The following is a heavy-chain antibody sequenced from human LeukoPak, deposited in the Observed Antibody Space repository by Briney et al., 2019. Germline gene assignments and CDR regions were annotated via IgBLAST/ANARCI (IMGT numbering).Heavy chain of an antibody. D-gene: IGHD2-21*02. Sequence: ASVKVSCKASGYTFTNYHINWVRQASGQGLEWMTWINPDTGDKGYARKFQDRVTITTDASISTAYMELSSLSSEDTAVYFCARTTSMTASGYDYWGQGTLVTVSS. CDR1: GYTFTNYH. J-gene: IGHJ4*02. CDR3: ARTTSMTASGYDY. CDR2: INPDTGDK. V-gene: IGHV1-8*03.